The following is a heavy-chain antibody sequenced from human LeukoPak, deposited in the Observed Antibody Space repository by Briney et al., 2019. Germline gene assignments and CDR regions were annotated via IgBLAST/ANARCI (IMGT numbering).Heavy chain of an antibody. V-gene: IGHV3-30-3*02. CDR1: GFTFSSYA. D-gene: IGHD3-16*01. CDR2: ISYDGSNK. Sequence: PGGSLRLSCAASGFTFSSYAMHWVRQAPGKGLEWVAVISYDGSNKYYADSVKGRFTISRDNSKNTLYLQMNGLRAEDTAVYYCAKISYEGRLNWGQGTLVTVSS. CDR3: AKISYEGRLN. J-gene: IGHJ4*02.